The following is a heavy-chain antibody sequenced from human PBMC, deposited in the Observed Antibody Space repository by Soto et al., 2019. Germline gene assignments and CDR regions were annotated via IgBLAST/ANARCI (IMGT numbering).Heavy chain of an antibody. D-gene: IGHD3-10*01. J-gene: IGHJ4*02. CDR3: ARARYYYGSGSSLYYFDY. CDR2: IYYSGST. Sequence: KTSETLSLTCTVSGGSVSSGSYYWSWTRQPPGKGLEWIGYIYYSGSTNYNPSLKSRVTISVDTSKNQFSLKLSSVTAADTAVYYCARARYYYGSGSSLYYFDYWGQGTLVTVSS. V-gene: IGHV4-61*01. CDR1: GGSVSSGSYY.